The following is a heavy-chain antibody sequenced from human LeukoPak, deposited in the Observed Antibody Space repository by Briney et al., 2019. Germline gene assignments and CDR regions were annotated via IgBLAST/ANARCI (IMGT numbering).Heavy chain of an antibody. CDR1: GFHVITYY. J-gene: IGHJ6*03. CDR3: AKGSKAVLFTRDHYMDV. Sequence: SGGSLRLSCAASGFHVITYYMNWFRQAPGKGLEWASVIYSDFRTYYADSVRGRFTISRDNSKNTLYLQMNSLRAEDTAVYFCAKGSKAVLFTRDHYMDVWGKGTTVTISS. D-gene: IGHD6-19*01. CDR2: IYSDFRT. V-gene: IGHV3-66*02.